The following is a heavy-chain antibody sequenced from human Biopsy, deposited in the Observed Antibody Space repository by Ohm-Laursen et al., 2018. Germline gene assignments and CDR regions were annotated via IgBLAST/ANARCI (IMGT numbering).Heavy chain of an antibody. D-gene: IGHD6-19*01. V-gene: IGHV4-4*07. CDR3: ARGRRTSGWPYFDN. J-gene: IGHJ4*02. Sequence: GTLSLTCTVSGDSISSYYWSWIRQPPGKGLEWIGRIYTSGSPNYNLSLESRVTMSVDTSKNQFYLKLYSVTAADTAVYYCARGRRTSGWPYFDNWGQGALVIVSP. CDR1: GDSISSYY. CDR2: IYTSGSP.